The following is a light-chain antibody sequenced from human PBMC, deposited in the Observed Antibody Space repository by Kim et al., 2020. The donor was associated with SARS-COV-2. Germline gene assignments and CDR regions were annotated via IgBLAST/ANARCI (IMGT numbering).Light chain of an antibody. CDR2: GAS. CDR3: QQYGSSPPIT. V-gene: IGKV3-20*01. Sequence: PGERSTLSGRASQSVSNNYLAWYQQNPGQAPRLLIYGASSRATGIPDRFSGSGSGTDFTLTISRLEPEDFAVYYCQQYGSSPPITFGQGTRLEIK. CDR1: QSVSNNY. J-gene: IGKJ5*01.